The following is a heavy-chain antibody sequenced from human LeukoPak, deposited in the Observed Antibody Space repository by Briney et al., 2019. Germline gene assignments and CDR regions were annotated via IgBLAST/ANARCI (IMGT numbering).Heavy chain of an antibody. J-gene: IGHJ6*03. Sequence: GGSLRLSCAASGFTFSSYWMHWVRQAPGNGLVWVSRINSDGSSTRYADSVKGRFTISRENAKNSLYLQMNSLRAGDTAVYYCARDRGRYYMDVWGKWTTVTISS. V-gene: IGHV3-74*01. D-gene: IGHD6-25*01. CDR2: INSDGSST. CDR3: ARDRGRYYMDV. CDR1: GFTFSSYW.